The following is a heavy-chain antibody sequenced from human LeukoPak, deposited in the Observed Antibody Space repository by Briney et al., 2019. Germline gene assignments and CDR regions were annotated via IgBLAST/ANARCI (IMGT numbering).Heavy chain of an antibody. Sequence: PSQTLSLTCTVSGGSISSGDYYWSWIRQPPGKGLEWIGYIYYSGSTYYNPSLKSRVTISVDTSKNQFSLKLSSVTAADTAVYYCARDIGFGELSWLDPWGQGTLVTVSS. CDR2: IYYSGST. D-gene: IGHD3-10*01. CDR3: ARDIGFGELSWLDP. J-gene: IGHJ5*02. CDR1: GGSISSGDYY. V-gene: IGHV4-30-4*01.